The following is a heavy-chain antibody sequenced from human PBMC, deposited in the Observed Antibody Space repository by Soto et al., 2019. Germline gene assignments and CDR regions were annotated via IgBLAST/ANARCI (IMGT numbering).Heavy chain of an antibody. J-gene: IGHJ5*02. CDR1: GFPYRSYV. CDR2: ISYDGSNK. V-gene: IGHV3-30*18. Sequence: GGSVRLSGAACGFPYRSYVMHWVRQAQGKGVEWFAVISYDGSNKYYADSVKGRFTISRDNSKNTLYLQMNSLRAEDTAVYYCANALELWSSWFDPWGQGTLVHVAS. CDR3: ANALELWSSWFDP. D-gene: IGHD1-7*01.